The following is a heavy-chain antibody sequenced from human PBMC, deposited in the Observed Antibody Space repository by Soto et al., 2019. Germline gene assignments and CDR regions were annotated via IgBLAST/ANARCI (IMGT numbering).Heavy chain of an antibody. D-gene: IGHD3-22*01. CDR1: GGTFSSYA. J-gene: IGHJ4*02. Sequence: GASVKVSCKASGGTFSSYAISWVRQAPRQGLEWMGGIIPIFGTANYAQKFQGRVTITADKSTSTAYMELSSLRSEDTAVYYCVRDRDSSGYYDYWGQGTLVTVSS. CDR2: IIPIFGTA. V-gene: IGHV1-69*06. CDR3: VRDRDSSGYYDY.